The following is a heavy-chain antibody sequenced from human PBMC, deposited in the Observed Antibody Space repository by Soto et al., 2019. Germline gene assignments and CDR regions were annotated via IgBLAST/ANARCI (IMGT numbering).Heavy chain of an antibody. CDR1: GYTFASYG. Sequence: GASVKVCCKASGYTFASYGISWVRQAPGQGLEWMGWINPFDGSRMFAQSFQGRVTMTRDTSTSTVYMEVSSLRSEDTAVYYCSRVDPGETSPFDHWGQGTLVTVSS. V-gene: IGHV1-18*01. CDR2: INPFDGSR. J-gene: IGHJ4*02. D-gene: IGHD3-10*01. CDR3: SRVDPGETSPFDH.